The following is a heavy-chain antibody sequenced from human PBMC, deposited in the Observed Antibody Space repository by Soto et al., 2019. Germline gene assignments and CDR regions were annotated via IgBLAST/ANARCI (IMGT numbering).Heavy chain of an antibody. D-gene: IGHD1-26*01. CDR2: IYIGGST. CDR3: ARGGGPDGLEGDY. J-gene: IGHJ4*02. CDR1: GFTVSSNY. V-gene: IGHV3-53*04. Sequence: EVQLVESGGGLVQPGGSLRLSCAASGFTVSSNYMSWVRQAPGKGLEWVSVIYIGGSTYYADSVKGRFTISRHNSKNTLYLQMNSLRAEDTAVYYCARGGGPDGLEGDYWVQGTLVTVSS.